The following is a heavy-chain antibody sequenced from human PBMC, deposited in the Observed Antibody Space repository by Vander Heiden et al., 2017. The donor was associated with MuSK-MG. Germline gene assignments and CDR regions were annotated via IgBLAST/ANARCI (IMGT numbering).Heavy chain of an antibody. CDR3: AKDKAGYSYGSAGADY. Sequence: EIQLVESGGVVVQPGGSLRLSCAASGFIFDDYSMHWVRQAPGKGLEWVSLITRDGSSTYYADSVKGRFTISRDNRKNSLYLQMNSLRTEDTAFYYCAKDKAGYSYGSAGADYWGQGTLVTVSS. J-gene: IGHJ4*02. V-gene: IGHV3-43*01. D-gene: IGHD5-18*01. CDR1: GFIFDDYS. CDR2: ITRDGSST.